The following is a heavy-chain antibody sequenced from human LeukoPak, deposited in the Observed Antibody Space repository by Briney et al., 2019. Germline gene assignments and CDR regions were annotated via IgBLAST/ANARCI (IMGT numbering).Heavy chain of an antibody. CDR3: AREFDYVWGSYLSYNWFDP. V-gene: IGHV1-8*01. Sequence: ASVKVSCTASGYTFSSYDINWVRQAPGQGLEWMGWMNPNSGNTGYAQKFQGRVTMTRNTSISTAYMELSSLRSEDTAVYYCAREFDYVWGSYLSYNWFDPWGQGNLVTVSS. CDR2: MNPNSGNT. D-gene: IGHD3-16*02. J-gene: IGHJ5*02. CDR1: GYTFSSYD.